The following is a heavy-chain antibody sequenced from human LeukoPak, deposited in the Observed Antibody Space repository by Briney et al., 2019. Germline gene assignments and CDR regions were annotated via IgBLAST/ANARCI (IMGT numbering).Heavy chain of an antibody. CDR2: IYYSGST. J-gene: IGHJ4*02. CDR3: ARADTAMATFDY. Sequence: SQTLSLTCTVSGGSISSGDYYWSWIRQPPGKGLGWIGYIYYSGSTYYNPSLKSRVTISVDTSKKQFSLKLSSVTAADTAVYYCARADTAMATFDYWGQGTLVTVSS. D-gene: IGHD5-18*01. CDR1: GGSISSGDYY. V-gene: IGHV4-30-4*08.